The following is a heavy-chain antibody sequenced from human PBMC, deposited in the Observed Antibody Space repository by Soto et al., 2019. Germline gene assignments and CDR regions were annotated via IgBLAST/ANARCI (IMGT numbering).Heavy chain of an antibody. J-gene: IGHJ4*02. D-gene: IGHD6-13*01. CDR1: GGSVSSGSYY. CDR3: ARNPRAAAALSFDY. Sequence: KASETLSLTCSVSGGSVSSGSYYWNWIRQPPGKGLEWIGHISYSGSPNYNPSLTSRVTISLDTSKNQVSLRLSSVTAADTAIFYCARNPRAAAALSFDYWGQGTLVTVSS. V-gene: IGHV4-61*01. CDR2: ISYSGSP.